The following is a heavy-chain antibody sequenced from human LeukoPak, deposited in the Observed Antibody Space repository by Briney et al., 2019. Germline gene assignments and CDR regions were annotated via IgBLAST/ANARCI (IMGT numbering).Heavy chain of an antibody. CDR3: ARVGYDSSGYYPVVYFDY. D-gene: IGHD3-22*01. J-gene: IGHJ4*02. V-gene: IGHV4-38-2*02. Sequence: SETLSLTCTVSGYSISSGYYWGWIRQPPGKGLEWIGIIYHSGSTYYNPSLKSRVTISVDTSKNQFSLKLSSVTAADTAVYYCARVGYDSSGYYPVVYFDYRGQGTLVTVSS. CDR1: GYSISSGYY. CDR2: IYHSGST.